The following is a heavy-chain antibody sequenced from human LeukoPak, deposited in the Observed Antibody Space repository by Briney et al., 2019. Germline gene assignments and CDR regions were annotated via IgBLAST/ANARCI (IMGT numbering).Heavy chain of an antibody. V-gene: IGHV3-23*01. CDR3: AKLSREGGYCSGSTCYTFDY. Sequence: GGSLRLSCAASGFSFSNYAMSWVRQAPGKGLEWVLAISGNGDRTFYADSVKGRFTISRDNSKSTVYLQMNSLRAEDTALYYCAKLSREGGYCSGSTCYTFDYWGQGTLVTVSP. CDR2: ISGNGDRT. J-gene: IGHJ4*02. CDR1: GFSFSNYA. D-gene: IGHD2-15*01.